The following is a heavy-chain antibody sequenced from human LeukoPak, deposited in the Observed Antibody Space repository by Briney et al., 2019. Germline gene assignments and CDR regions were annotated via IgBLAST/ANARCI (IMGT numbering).Heavy chain of an antibody. CDR1: GESISGFY. V-gene: IGHV4-59*08. J-gene: IGHJ5*01. CDR3: ARGQLAGSYVDDYNWFDS. CDR2: IYYSGST. Sequence: SETLSLTCTVSGESISGFYWTWIRQPPGKGLEWIGYIYYSGSTNYNPSLKSRVTISVDTSKNQFSLKLSSVTAADTAVYYCARGQLAGSYVDDYNWFDSWGQGTLVTVSS. D-gene: IGHD1-26*01.